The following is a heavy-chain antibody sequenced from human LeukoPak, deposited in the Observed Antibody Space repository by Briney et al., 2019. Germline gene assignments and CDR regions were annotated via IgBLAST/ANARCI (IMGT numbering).Heavy chain of an antibody. V-gene: IGHV1-2*02. CDR3: ARSLVVVVAASLFNYYYGMDV. D-gene: IGHD2-15*01. Sequence: ASVKVSCKASGYTFTGYYMHWVRQAPGQGLEWMGWINPNSGGTNYAQKFQGRVTMTRDTSISTAYMELSSLRSEDTAVYYCARSLVVVVAASLFNYYYGMDVWGQGTTVTVSS. CDR2: INPNSGGT. CDR1: GYTFTGYY. J-gene: IGHJ6*02.